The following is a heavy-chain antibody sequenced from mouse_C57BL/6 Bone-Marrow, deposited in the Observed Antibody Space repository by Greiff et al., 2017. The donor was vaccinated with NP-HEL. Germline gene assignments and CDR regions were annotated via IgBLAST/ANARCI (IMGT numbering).Heavy chain of an antibody. J-gene: IGHJ1*03. D-gene: IGHD1-1*01. V-gene: IGHV1-81*01. Sequence: VQLQQSGAELARPGASVKLSCMASGYTFTSYGISWVKQRTGQGLEWIGEIYPRSGNSYYNEKFKGKATLTADKSSSTAYMELRSLTSEDSSVYFCARATTGVAPRYFDVWGTGTTVTVSS. CDR3: ARATTGVAPRYFDV. CDR1: GYTFTSYG. CDR2: IYPRSGNS.